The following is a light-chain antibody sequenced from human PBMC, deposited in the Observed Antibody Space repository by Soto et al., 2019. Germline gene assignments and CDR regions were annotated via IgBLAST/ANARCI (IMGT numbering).Light chain of an antibody. CDR3: QQSYSTPPT. V-gene: IGKV1-39*01. CDR1: QSISSS. CDR2: AAS. J-gene: IGKJ4*01. Sequence: DIQMTQSPCSLSASVGDRVTITCRASQSISSSLNWYQQKPGKAPNLLIYAASSLQSGVPSRFSGSGSGTDFTLTISSLQPEDFATYYCQQSYSTPPTFGGGTKVEIK.